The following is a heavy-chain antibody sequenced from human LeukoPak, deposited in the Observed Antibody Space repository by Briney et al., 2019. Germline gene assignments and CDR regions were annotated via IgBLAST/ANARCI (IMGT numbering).Heavy chain of an antibody. Sequence: ASVKVSCKASGYTFSGFYIHWVRQAPGQGLEWMGWINPNSGVTNYAQKLQGRVTITRDTSTSTVYMELSSLRSEDTAIYYCARIRDGYNDAYDIWGQGTVVTVPS. CDR2: INPNSGVT. J-gene: IGHJ3*02. D-gene: IGHD5-24*01. CDR1: GYTFSGFY. CDR3: ARIRDGYNDAYDI. V-gene: IGHV1-2*02.